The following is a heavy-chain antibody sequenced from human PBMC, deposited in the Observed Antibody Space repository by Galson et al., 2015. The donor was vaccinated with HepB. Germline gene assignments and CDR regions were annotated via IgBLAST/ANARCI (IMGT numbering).Heavy chain of an antibody. V-gene: IGHV3-48*02. CDR1: GFTFSSYS. J-gene: IGHJ4*02. Sequence: SLRLSCAASGFTFSSYSMNWVRQAPGKGLECLSYISGSGRPISYADSVKGRFTISRDNSRNSLFLQMNSLRDEDTAVYYCARETTNSFDYWGQGTLVTVSS. CDR3: ARETTNSFDY. CDR2: ISGSGRPI. D-gene: IGHD1-1*01.